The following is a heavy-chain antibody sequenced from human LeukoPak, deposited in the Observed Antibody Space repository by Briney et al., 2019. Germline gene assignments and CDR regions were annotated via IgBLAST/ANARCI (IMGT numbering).Heavy chain of an antibody. J-gene: IGHJ1*01. D-gene: IGHD3-22*01. Sequence: SETLSLTCSVSGDSVGRSDSYWDWIRQPPGKGLEWIGTIYYSGRTYYSPSLKSRVTMSVDPSNNQFSLNLRSVTAADTALYYCARRRYYDGSGYLEWGQGTLLSVSS. V-gene: IGHV4-39*01. CDR3: ARRRYYDGSGYLE. CDR2: IYYSGRT. CDR1: GDSVGRSDSY.